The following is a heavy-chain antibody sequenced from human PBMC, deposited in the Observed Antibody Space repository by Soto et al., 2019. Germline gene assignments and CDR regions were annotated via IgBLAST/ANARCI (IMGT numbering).Heavy chain of an antibody. CDR3: ARNASGGFDS. D-gene: IGHD3-16*01. J-gene: IGHJ4*02. V-gene: IGHV1-18*01. CDR2: ISVYNGNT. CDR1: GYTFSSSS. Sequence: QVQLVQSGAQVKKPGASVKVSCKASGYTFSSSSISWVRQAPGQGLECMGWISVYNGNTNYAQTLQGRVTMSTDTPTGTAYMELRSLRSDDTAVYYCARNASGGFDSWGQGTLVTVSS.